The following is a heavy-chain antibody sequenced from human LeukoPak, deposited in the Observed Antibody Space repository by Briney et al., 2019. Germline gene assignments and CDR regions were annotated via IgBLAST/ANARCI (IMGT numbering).Heavy chain of an antibody. Sequence: GGSLRLSCAASGFTFSSYWMHWVRQAPGKGLVWVSRINSDGSSTSYADSVKGRFTISRDNAKNTLYLQTNSLRAEDTAVYYCAREWEAVAGTDYWGQGTLVTVSS. CDR3: AREWEAVAGTDY. V-gene: IGHV3-74*01. J-gene: IGHJ4*02. D-gene: IGHD6-19*01. CDR1: GFTFSSYW. CDR2: INSDGSST.